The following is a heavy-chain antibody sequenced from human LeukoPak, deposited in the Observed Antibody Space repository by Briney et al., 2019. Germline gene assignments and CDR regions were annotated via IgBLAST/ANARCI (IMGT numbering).Heavy chain of an antibody. Sequence: SETLSLTCTVSDTSINSYYWSWIRQPAGKGLEWIGEIYTTGTTNYNPSLKSRVTISIDTSKNQFSLNLRSVTAADTAVYYFARAWDGDYSWFDPWGQGTLVTVSS. CDR1: DTSINSYY. J-gene: IGHJ5*02. CDR3: ARAWDGDYSWFDP. CDR2: IYTTGTT. V-gene: IGHV4-4*07. D-gene: IGHD4-17*01.